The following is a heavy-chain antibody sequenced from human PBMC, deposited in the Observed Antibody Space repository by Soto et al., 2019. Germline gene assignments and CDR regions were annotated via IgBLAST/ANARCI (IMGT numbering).Heavy chain of an antibody. J-gene: IGHJ6*02. D-gene: IGHD3-22*01. V-gene: IGHV3-33*01. CDR3: ARLIGTYDSSGMDV. Sequence: QVQLVESGGGVVQPGRSLRLSCAASGFIFRSYGMHWVRQAPGKGLEWVAVIWDDGSNKYYADSVKGRFTISRDNSKNPLFLQMNSLRDEDTAVYYCARLIGTYDSSGMDVWGQGTTVTVSS. CDR2: IWDDGSNK. CDR1: GFIFRSYG.